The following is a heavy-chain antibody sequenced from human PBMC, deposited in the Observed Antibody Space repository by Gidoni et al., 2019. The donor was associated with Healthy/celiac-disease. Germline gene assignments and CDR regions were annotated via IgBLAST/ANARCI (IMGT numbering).Heavy chain of an antibody. CDR2: ISGSGGST. Sequence: EVQLLESGGGLVQPGGSLRLSCAASGCTFSSYAMSWVRQAPGKGLEWVSAISGSGGSTYYADSVKGRFTISRDNSKNTLYLQMNSLRAEDTAVYYCAKDIVAALNFDYWGQGTLVTVSS. J-gene: IGHJ4*02. V-gene: IGHV3-23*01. D-gene: IGHD5-12*01. CDR1: GCTFSSYA. CDR3: AKDIVAALNFDY.